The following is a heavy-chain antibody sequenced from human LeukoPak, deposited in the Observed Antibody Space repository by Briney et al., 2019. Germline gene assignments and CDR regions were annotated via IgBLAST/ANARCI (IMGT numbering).Heavy chain of an antibody. CDR3: AKLDGSGSYYLDY. V-gene: IGHV4-59*08. Sequence: PSETLSLTCTVSGGSISSYYWSWIRQPPGKGLEWIGYIYYSGSTNYNPSLKSRVTISVDTSKNQFSLKLSSVTAADTAVYYCAKLDGSGSYYLDYWGQGTLVTVSS. CDR2: IYYSGST. CDR1: GGSISSYY. J-gene: IGHJ4*02. D-gene: IGHD3-10*01.